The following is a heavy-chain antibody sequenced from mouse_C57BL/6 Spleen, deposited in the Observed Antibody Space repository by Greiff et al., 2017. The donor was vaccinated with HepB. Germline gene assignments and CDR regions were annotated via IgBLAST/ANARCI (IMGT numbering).Heavy chain of an antibody. J-gene: IGHJ2*01. CDR2: ISDGGSYT. CDR1: GFTFSSYA. V-gene: IGHV5-4*01. CDR3: ARDRSPPYFDY. Sequence: EVKLVESGGGLVKPGGSLKLSCAASGFTFSSYAMSWVRQTPEKRLEWVATISDGGSYTYYPDNVKGRFTISRDNAKNNLYLQMSHLKSEDTAMYYCARDRSPPYFDYWGQGTTLTVSS.